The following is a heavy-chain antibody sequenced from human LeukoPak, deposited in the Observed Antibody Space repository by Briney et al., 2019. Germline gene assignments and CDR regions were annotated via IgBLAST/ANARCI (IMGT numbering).Heavy chain of an antibody. D-gene: IGHD3-9*01. V-gene: IGHV1-69*05. CDR1: GGTFSSYA. J-gene: IGHJ4*02. CDR2: IIPIFGTA. CDR3: ARELGHYDILTGYYRGYFDY. Sequence: ASVKVSCKAFGGTFSSYAISWVRQAPGQGLEWMGGIIPIFGTANYAQKFQGRVTITTDESTSTAYMELSSLRSEDTAVYYCARELGHYDILTGYYRGYFDYWGQGTLVTVSS.